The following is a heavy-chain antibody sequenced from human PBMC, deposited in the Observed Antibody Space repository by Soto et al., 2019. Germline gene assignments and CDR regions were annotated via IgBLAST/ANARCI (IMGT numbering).Heavy chain of an antibody. J-gene: IGHJ6*02. CDR1: GGSISSGDYY. Sequence: SETLSLTCTVSGGSISSGDYYWSWIRQPPGKGLEWIGYIYYSGSTYYNPSLKSRVTISVDTSKNQFSLKLSSVTAADTAVYYCAREPWGYYYGSGRQYYYYGMDVWGQGTTVTVSS. CDR3: AREPWGYYYGSGRQYYYYGMDV. V-gene: IGHV4-30-4*01. CDR2: IYYSGST. D-gene: IGHD3-10*01.